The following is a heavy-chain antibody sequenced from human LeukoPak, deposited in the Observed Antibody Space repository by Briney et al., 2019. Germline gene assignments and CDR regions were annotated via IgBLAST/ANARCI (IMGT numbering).Heavy chain of an antibody. V-gene: IGHV4-39*01. J-gene: IGHJ4*02. Sequence: SETLSLTCTVSGGSISSSSYYWGWTRQPPGKGLEWIGSIYYSGSTYYNPSLKSRVTISVDTSKNQFSLKLSSVTAADTAVYYCARSGPNSGWYPLFDYWGQGTLVTVSS. CDR1: GGSISSSSYY. CDR3: ARSGPNSGWYPLFDY. D-gene: IGHD6-19*01. CDR2: IYYSGST.